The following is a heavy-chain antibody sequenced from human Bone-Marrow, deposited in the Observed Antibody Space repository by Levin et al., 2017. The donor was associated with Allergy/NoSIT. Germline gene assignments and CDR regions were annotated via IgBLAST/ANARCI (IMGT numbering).Heavy chain of an antibody. D-gene: IGHD6-19*01. V-gene: IGHV3-53*01. CDR1: GFTVSSNY. Sequence: GGSLRLSCAASGFTVSSNYMTWVRQAPGKGLEWVSIIYSGGSTYYGESVKGRFTISRDNSRNMLYLQMNSLRVEDTAMYYCARGQDGGWPRYNWFDPWGQGTLVTVSS. CDR2: IYSGGST. CDR3: ARGQDGGWPRYNWFDP. J-gene: IGHJ5*02.